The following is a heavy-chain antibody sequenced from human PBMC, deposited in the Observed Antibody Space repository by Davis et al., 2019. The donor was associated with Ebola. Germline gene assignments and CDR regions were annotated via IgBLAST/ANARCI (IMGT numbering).Heavy chain of an antibody. Sequence: PGGSLRLSCVGSGFTFSTYAMHWVRQAPGKGLEWVALISYDGNKKYYADSVKGRFTVSSDNSKNTLYLQMNSLRAEDTGVYYCARAVSDFYGMDVWGQGTTVTVSS. V-gene: IGHV3-30-3*01. CDR1: GFTFSTYA. CDR3: ARAVSDFYGMDV. J-gene: IGHJ6*02. D-gene: IGHD3-22*01. CDR2: ISYDGNKK.